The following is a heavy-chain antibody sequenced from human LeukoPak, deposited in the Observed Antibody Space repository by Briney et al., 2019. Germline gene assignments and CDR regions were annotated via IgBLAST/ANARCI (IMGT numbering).Heavy chain of an antibody. CDR3: AKERRPMVRGVIIQD. J-gene: IGHJ4*02. CDR2: IRYDGSNK. CDR1: GFTFSSYG. Sequence: GGSLRLSCAAFGFTFSSYGMPWVRQAPGKGLEWVAFIRYDGSNKYYADSVRGRFTISRDNSKNTLYLQMNSLRAEDTAVYYCAKERRPMVRGVIIQDWGQGTLVTVSS. D-gene: IGHD3-10*01. V-gene: IGHV3-30*02.